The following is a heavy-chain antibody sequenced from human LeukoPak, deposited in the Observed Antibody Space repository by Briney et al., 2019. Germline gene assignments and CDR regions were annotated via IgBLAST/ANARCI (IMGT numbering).Heavy chain of an antibody. CDR3: AKGGATILSAFDI. D-gene: IGHD1-26*01. CDR1: GFTFSSYA. J-gene: IGHJ3*02. V-gene: IGHV3-23*01. CDR2: ITSTGAST. Sequence: GGSLRLSCGASGFTFSSYAMSWVRQPPGQGLEWVSVITSTGASTYYADSVKGRFTISRDNSKNTLYLQMNSLRAEDTAVYYCAKGGATILSAFDIWGQGTMVTVSS.